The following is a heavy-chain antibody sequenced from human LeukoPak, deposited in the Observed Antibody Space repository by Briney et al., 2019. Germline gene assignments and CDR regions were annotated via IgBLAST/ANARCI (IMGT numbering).Heavy chain of an antibody. D-gene: IGHD1-1*01. CDR2: ISYDGSNK. J-gene: IGHJ4*02. CDR3: ARSHTGTTGTGGYYFDY. CDR1: GFTFSSYA. Sequence: GGSLRLSCAASGFTFSSYAMHWVRQAPGKGLEWVAVISYDGSNKYYADSVEGRFTISRDNSKNTLYLQMNSLRAEDTAVYYCARSHTGTTGTGGYYFDYWGQGTLVTVSS. V-gene: IGHV3-30*04.